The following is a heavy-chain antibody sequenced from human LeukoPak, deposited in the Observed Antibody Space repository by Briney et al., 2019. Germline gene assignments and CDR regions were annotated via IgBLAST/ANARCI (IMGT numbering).Heavy chain of an antibody. J-gene: IGHJ4*02. V-gene: IGHV3-15*01. CDR2: IKSKTDGGTT. D-gene: IGHD5-24*01. CDR1: GFTFSNAW. CDR3: TTDLDGNFDY. Sequence: PGGSLRLSCAASGFTFSNAWMSWVRQAPGKGPEWVGRIKSKTDGGTTDYAAPVKGRITISRDDSKNTLYLQMTSLKTEDTAVYYCTTDLDGNFDYWGQGTLVTVSS.